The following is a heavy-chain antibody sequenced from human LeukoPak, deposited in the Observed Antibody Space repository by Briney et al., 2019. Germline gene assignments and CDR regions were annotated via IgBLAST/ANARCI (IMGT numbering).Heavy chain of an antibody. CDR3: ARGTYCSSTSCYPFFDY. V-gene: IGHV1-2*02. CDR2: INPNSGGT. CDR1: GYTFTSYY. D-gene: IGHD2-2*01. Sequence: ASVKVSCKASGYTFTSYYMHWVRQAPGQGLEWMGWINPNSGGTNYAQKFQGRVTMTRDTSISTAYMELSRLRSDDTAVYYCARGTYCSSTSCYPFFDYWGQGTLVTVSS. J-gene: IGHJ4*02.